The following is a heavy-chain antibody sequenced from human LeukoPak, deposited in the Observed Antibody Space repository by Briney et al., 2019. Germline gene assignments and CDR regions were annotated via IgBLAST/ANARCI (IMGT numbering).Heavy chain of an antibody. CDR1: GDSIIGYY. Sequence: SETLSLTCTVSGDSIIGYYWSWIRQPPGKGLEWIGYIHYSGSTNYNPSLQSRVTISVDTSRSHFSLKLSSVTAADTAVYYCARIAVAGDYYMDVWGKGTTVTVSS. CDR3: ARIAVAGDYYMDV. V-gene: IGHV4-59*01. J-gene: IGHJ6*03. CDR2: IHYSGST. D-gene: IGHD6-19*01.